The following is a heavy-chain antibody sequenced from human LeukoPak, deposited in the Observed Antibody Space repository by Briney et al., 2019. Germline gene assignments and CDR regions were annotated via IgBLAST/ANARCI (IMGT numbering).Heavy chain of an antibody. Sequence: GRSLRLSCAASGFTLSIFETNWVSLAPRNGIEWISYISRTGNSIYYADSVKGRFTISRDRAKNSLYLQMNSLRAEDTAVYYCARGPYSSNWYVDYWGQGTLVTVAS. CDR1: GFTLSIFE. CDR2: ISRTGNSI. D-gene: IGHD6-13*01. J-gene: IGHJ4*02. V-gene: IGHV3-48*03. CDR3: ARGPYSSNWYVDY.